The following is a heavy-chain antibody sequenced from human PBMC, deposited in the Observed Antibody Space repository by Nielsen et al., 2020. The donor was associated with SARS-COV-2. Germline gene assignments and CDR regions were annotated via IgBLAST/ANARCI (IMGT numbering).Heavy chain of an antibody. CDR2: IHYTGST. J-gene: IGHJ4*02. D-gene: IGHD4-11*01. CDR1: GGSISGYF. CDR3: ARDLRGSNLYYFDY. V-gene: IGHV4-59*01. Sequence: SETLSLTCTVSGGSISGYFWSWIRQPPGKGLEWIGYIHYTGSTNYNPSLKSRVTISVDTSKNQFSLKLSSVTAADTAVYYCARDLRGSNLYYFDYWGQGTLVTVSS.